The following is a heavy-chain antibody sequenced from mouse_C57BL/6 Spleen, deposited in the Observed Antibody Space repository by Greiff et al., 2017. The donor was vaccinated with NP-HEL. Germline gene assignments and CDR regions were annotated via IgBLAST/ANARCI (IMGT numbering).Heavy chain of an antibody. V-gene: IGHV1-55*01. D-gene: IGHD4-1*01. CDR1: GYTFTSYW. CDR3: AREDGTSYFDY. CDR2: IYPGSGST. Sequence: QVHVKQSGAELVKPGASVKMSCKASGYTFTSYWITWVKQRPGQGLEWIGDIYPGSGSTNYNEKFKSKATLTVDTSSSTAYMQLSSLTSEDSAVYYCAREDGTSYFDYWGQGTTLTVSS. J-gene: IGHJ2*01.